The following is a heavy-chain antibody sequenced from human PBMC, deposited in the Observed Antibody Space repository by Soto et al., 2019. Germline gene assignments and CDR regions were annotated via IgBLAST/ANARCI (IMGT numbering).Heavy chain of an antibody. J-gene: IGHJ6*02. CDR1: GFTFSSYG. CDR3: AKDLYYDFWSGLYYYGMDV. Sequence: VGSLRLSCAASGFTFSSYGMRWVRQAPGKGLEWVAVISYDGSNKYYADSVKGRFTISRDNSKNTLYLQMNSLRAEDTAVYYCAKDLYYDFWSGLYYYGMDVWGQGTTVTVSS. CDR2: ISYDGSNK. D-gene: IGHD3-3*01. V-gene: IGHV3-30*18.